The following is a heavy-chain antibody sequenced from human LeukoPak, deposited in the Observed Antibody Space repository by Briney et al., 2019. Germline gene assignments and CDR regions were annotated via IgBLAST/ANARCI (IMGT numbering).Heavy chain of an antibody. CDR1: GGSLSSGSYY. CDR2: IYTSGST. J-gene: IGHJ4*02. CDR3: ARETVTTPHPFDY. V-gene: IGHV4-61*02. D-gene: IGHD4-17*01. Sequence: SETLSLTCTVSGGSLSSGSYYWSWIRQPAGKGLEWIGRIYTSGSTNYNPSLKSRVTISVDTSKNQFSLKLSSVTAADTAVYYCARETVTTPHPFDYWGQGTLVTVSS.